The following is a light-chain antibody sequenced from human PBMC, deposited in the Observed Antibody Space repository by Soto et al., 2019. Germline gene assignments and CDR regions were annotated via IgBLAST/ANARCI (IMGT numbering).Light chain of an antibody. CDR3: SSYTGSSTLLYV. J-gene: IGLJ1*01. CDR2: DVS. V-gene: IGLV2-14*03. Sequence: QPVLTQPASVSGSPGQSITISCTGTISDVGDYNSVSSYQQHPGKAPKLMIYDVSNRPSGVSNRFSGSKSGNTASLTISGLQAEDEADYYCSSYTGSSTLLYVFGTGTKHTVL. CDR1: ISDVGDYNS.